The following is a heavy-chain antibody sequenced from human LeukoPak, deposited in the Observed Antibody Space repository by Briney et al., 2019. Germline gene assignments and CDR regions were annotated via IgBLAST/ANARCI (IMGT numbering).Heavy chain of an antibody. D-gene: IGHD2-21*01. CDR3: ARERVGWGSSAFDI. CDR2: IYYSGST. V-gene: IGHV4-59*01. Sequence: SETLSLTCTVSGGSISSYYWGWIRQPPGKGLEWIGYIYYSGSTNYNPSLKSRVTISVDTSKNQFSLKLSSVTAADTAVYYCARERVGWGSSAFDIWGQGTMVTVSS. J-gene: IGHJ3*02. CDR1: GGSISSYY.